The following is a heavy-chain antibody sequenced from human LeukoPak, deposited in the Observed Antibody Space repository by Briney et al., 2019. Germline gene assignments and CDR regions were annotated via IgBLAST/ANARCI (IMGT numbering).Heavy chain of an antibody. V-gene: IGHV3-23*01. CDR1: GFTFSSYA. J-gene: IGHJ4*02. CDR3: ARDIDNGDYVVY. Sequence: GGSLRLSCAASGFTFSSYAMSWVRQAPGMGLEWVSSIGSSGDITYYADSVKGRFTISRDNSKNTLDLQMNSLRAEDTAVYYCARDIDNGDYVVYWGQGTLVTVSS. CDR2: IGSSGDIT. D-gene: IGHD4-17*01.